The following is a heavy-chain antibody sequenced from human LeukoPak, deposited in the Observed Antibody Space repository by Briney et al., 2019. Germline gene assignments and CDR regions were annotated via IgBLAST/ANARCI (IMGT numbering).Heavy chain of an antibody. D-gene: IGHD2-15*01. V-gene: IGHV4-31*03. Sequence: SGTLSLTCTVSGGSISSGGYYWSRIRQHPGKGLEWIGYIYYSGSTYYNPSLKSRVTISVDTSKNQFSLKLSSVTAADTAVYYCAGGGQDAFDIWGQGTMVTVSS. CDR3: AGGGQDAFDI. CDR2: IYYSGST. CDR1: GGSISSGGYY. J-gene: IGHJ3*02.